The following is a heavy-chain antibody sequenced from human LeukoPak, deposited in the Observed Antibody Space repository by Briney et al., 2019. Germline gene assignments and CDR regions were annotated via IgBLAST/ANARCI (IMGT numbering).Heavy chain of an antibody. Sequence: AAVTVSCKASGYTFTSYGITWVRQAPGQGLEWMGWISVYNGNTNYAQKLQRRVTMTTDTSTSTAYMELRSLRSDDTAIYYCARDREAAGQKLTDYWGQGTLVTVSS. D-gene: IGHD6-13*01. CDR2: ISVYNGNT. J-gene: IGHJ4*02. CDR3: ARDREAAGQKLTDY. V-gene: IGHV1-18*01. CDR1: GYTFTSYG.